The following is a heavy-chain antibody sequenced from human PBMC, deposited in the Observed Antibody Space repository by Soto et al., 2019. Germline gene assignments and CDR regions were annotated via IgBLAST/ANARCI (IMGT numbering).Heavy chain of an antibody. J-gene: IGHJ4*02. Sequence: QITLKESGPTLVKPTQTLTLTCTFSGFSLSTSGVGVGWIRQPPGKALEWLALIYWDDDQRYNPSLRSRLTITRDTSKNQVVLTMTNMDPVDTATYYCAHTAPYYYHSGLGFDYWGQGTLVTVSS. CDR1: GFSLSTSGVG. CDR3: AHTAPYYYHSGLGFDY. V-gene: IGHV2-5*02. CDR2: IYWDDDQ. D-gene: IGHD3-22*01.